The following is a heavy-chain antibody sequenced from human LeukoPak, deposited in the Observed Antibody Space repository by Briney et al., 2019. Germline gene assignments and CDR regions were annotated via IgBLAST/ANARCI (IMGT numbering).Heavy chain of an antibody. Sequence: SETLSLTCSASGGSISSYYWSWIRQPPGKGLEWIGYLYYSGSTNSNPSLKSRVTMSVDTSKNQFSLKLRSVTAADTAVYYCARGGSGISNAFDIWGQGTMVTVSS. CDR2: LYYSGST. CDR1: GGSISSYY. CDR3: ARGGSGISNAFDI. V-gene: IGHV4-59*01. J-gene: IGHJ3*02. D-gene: IGHD3-10*01.